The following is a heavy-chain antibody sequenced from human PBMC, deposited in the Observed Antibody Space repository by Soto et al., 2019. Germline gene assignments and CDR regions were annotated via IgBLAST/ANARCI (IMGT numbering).Heavy chain of an antibody. V-gene: IGHV1-18*01. CDR2: LSAYNGNT. CDR1: GYTFTSYG. Sequence: ASVKVSCTASGYTFTSYGITRVRQAPGQGIERMGWLSAYNGNTNYSQKFQGRVTLTSDTSASTAYMELSSLRSEDTAVYYCARDIVVVVAATRNFEYWGQGTLVTVS. J-gene: IGHJ4*02. CDR3: ARDIVVVVAATRNFEY. D-gene: IGHD2-15*01.